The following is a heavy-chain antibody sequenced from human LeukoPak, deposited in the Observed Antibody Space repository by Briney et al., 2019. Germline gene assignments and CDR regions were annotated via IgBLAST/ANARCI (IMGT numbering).Heavy chain of an antibody. CDR1: GYTFTSYG. Sequence: ASVKVSCKASGYTFTSYGISWVRHAPGQGLEWMGWISPYNGNTNYAQKLQGRVTITTDTSTSTAYMELRSLISDDTAVYYCARVNVVVVAARDYWGQGTLVTDSS. CDR2: ISPYNGNT. D-gene: IGHD2-15*01. CDR3: ARVNVVVVAARDY. V-gene: IGHV1-18*01. J-gene: IGHJ4*02.